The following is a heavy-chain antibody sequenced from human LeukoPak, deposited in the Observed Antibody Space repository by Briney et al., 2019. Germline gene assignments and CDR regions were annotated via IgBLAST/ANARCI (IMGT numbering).Heavy chain of an antibody. CDR2: IKSKTDGGTT. CDR1: GFTFSNAW. CDR3: TPRRLWTDY. D-gene: IGHD5-18*01. V-gene: IGHV3-15*01. J-gene: IGHJ4*02. Sequence: GGSLRLSCAASGFTFSNAWMSWVRQAPGKGLEWAGRIKSKTDGGTTDYAAPVKGRFTISRDDSRNTLYLQMNSLKTEDTAVYYCTPRRLWTDYWGQGTLVTVSS.